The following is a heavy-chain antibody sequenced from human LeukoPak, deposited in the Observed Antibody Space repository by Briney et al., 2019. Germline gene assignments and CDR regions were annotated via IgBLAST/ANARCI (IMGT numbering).Heavy chain of an antibody. CDR1: GGSISSYY. D-gene: IGHD6-19*01. J-gene: IGHJ3*02. CDR3: ARHGSEDSGWSYDAFDI. Sequence: SETLSLTCTVSGGSISSYYWSWIRQPPGKGLEWIGYIYYSGSTNYNPSLKSRVTISVDTSKNQFSLKLSSVTAAGTAVYYCARHGSEDSGWSYDAFDIWGQGTMVTVSS. V-gene: IGHV4-59*08. CDR2: IYYSGST.